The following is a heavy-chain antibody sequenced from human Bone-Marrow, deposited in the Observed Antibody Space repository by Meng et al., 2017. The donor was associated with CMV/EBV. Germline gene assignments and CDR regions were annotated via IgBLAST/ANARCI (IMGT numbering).Heavy chain of an antibody. CDR3: ARGQHCGSTSCYIPDC. V-gene: IGHV3-21*01. Sequence: GGSLRLSCAASGFTFSTYSMQWVRQAPGRGLDWVSSISSSSSYTSYANSVKGRFTISRDNTKESLYLQMNSLRAEDTAVYYCARGQHCGSTSCYIPDCWGQGTLVTVSS. CDR1: GFTFSTYS. J-gene: IGHJ4*02. CDR2: ISSSSSYT. D-gene: IGHD2-2*02.